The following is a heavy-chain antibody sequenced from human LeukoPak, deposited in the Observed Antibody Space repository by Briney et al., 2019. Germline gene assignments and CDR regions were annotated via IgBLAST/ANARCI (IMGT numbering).Heavy chain of an antibody. CDR3: ARRGSYYYYYYMDV. D-gene: IGHD1-26*01. CDR1: GESFSGYY. J-gene: IGHJ6*03. Sequence: SETLSLTCVVYGESFSGYYWTWIRQPPGKGLEWVGSIYQSGSTHYNPSFKTRVTISVDTYKNQFFLKLSSVTAADTAVYYCARRGSYYYYYYMDVWGKGTTVTVSS. V-gene: IGHV4-34*01. CDR2: IYQSGST.